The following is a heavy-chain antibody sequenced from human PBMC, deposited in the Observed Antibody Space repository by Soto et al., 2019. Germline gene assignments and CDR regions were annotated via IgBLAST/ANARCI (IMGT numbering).Heavy chain of an antibody. V-gene: IGHV3-23*01. Sequence: PGGSLRLSCEASGFTFSNFAMSWVRQAPGKGLEWVSATSGSGVSTFYADSVKGRFTISRDNSKNTVSLQMSSLRVEDTAIYYCAKGYSFGFEFWGQGILVTVSS. CDR1: GFTFSNFA. D-gene: IGHD4-4*01. J-gene: IGHJ4*02. CDR2: TSGSGVST. CDR3: AKGYSFGFEF.